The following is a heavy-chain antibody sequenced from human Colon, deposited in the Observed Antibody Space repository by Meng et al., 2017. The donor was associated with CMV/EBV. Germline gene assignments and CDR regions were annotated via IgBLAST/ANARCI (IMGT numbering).Heavy chain of an antibody. D-gene: IGHD2-2*02. CDR1: GFTFSTYG. Sequence: GGSLRLSCAASGFTFSTYGMHWFRQAPGKGLEWVTFMRYDGSDKYYVDSVKGRFTISRDTTKNTLYLEMNSLRVEDTAVYYCATAHTVLLGHCTSTTCYTLDSWGQGTLVTVSS. J-gene: IGHJ4*02. CDR2: MRYDGSDK. V-gene: IGHV3-30*02. CDR3: ATAHTVLLGHCTSTTCYTLDS.